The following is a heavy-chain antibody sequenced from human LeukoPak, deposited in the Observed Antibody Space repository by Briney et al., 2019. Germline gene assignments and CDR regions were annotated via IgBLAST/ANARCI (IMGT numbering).Heavy chain of an antibody. Sequence: SQTLSLTCTVSGGSISSGSYYWSWIRQPAGKGLEWIGRIYTSGGTNYNPSLKSRVTISVDTSKNQFSLKLSSVTAADTAVYYCARASMEDIVVVPAAIKWYFDLWGRGTLVTVSS. CDR1: GGSISSGSYY. CDR3: ARASMEDIVVVPAAIKWYFDL. J-gene: IGHJ2*01. CDR2: IYTSGGT. V-gene: IGHV4-61*02. D-gene: IGHD2-2*01.